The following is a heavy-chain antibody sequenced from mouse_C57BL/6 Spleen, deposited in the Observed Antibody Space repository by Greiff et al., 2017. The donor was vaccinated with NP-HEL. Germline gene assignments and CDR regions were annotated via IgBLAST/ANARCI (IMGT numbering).Heavy chain of an antibody. CDR3: AEGNYDYDDYAMDY. J-gene: IGHJ4*01. D-gene: IGHD2-4*01. V-gene: IGHV5-17*01. Sequence: DVKLQESGGGLVKPGGSLKLSCAASGFTFSDYGMHWVRQAPEKGLEWVAYISSGSSTIYYADTVKGRFTISRDNAKNTLFLQMTSLRSEDTAMYYCAEGNYDYDDYAMDYWGQGTSVTVSS. CDR1: GFTFSDYG. CDR2: ISSGSSTI.